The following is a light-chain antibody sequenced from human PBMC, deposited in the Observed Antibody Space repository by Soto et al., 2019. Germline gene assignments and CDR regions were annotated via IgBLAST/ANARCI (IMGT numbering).Light chain of an antibody. CDR2: DTS. J-gene: IGKJ1*01. CDR3: QQYGSSSWT. CDR1: QSVRMN. V-gene: IGKV3-20*01. Sequence: EIVLTQSPATLSLSPGESATLSCRTSQSVRMNLAWYQQKPGRAPRLLIYDTSTRATDIPDRFSGSGSGTDFTLTISRLEPEDFAVYYCQQYGSSSWTFGQGTKVDIK.